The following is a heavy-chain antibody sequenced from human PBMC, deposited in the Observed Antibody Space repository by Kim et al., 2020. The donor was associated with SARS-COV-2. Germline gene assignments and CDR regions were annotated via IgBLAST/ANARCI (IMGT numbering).Heavy chain of an antibody. V-gene: IGHV4-34*01. CDR2: INHSGST. J-gene: IGHJ6*02. Sequence: SETLSLTCAVYGGSFSGYYWSWIRQPPGKGLEWIGEINHSGSTNYNPSLKSRVTISVDTSKNQISLKLSSVTAADTAVYYCARDKYCSSTSCYYYYGMDVWGQGTTVTVSS. CDR3: ARDKYCSSTSCYYYYGMDV. CDR1: GGSFSGYY. D-gene: IGHD2-2*01.